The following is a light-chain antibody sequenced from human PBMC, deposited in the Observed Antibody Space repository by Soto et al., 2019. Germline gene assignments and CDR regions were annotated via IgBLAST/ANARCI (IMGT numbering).Light chain of an antibody. CDR2: RNN. J-gene: IGLJ2*01. CDR1: SSNIGSNY. V-gene: IGLV1-47*01. CDR3: AAWDDSLVV. Sequence: QSALTQPPSASGTPGQRVTISCSGSSSNIGSNYVYWYQQLPGTAPKLLIYRNNQRPSGVPDRFSGSKSGTSASLAISGLRSEDEADYYCAAWDDSLVVFGGGTKVTVL.